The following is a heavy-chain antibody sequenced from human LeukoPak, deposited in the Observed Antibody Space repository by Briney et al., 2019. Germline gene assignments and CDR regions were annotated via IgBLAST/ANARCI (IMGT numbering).Heavy chain of an antibody. J-gene: IGHJ3*02. CDR2: IIPIFGTA. CDR3: AREMDIVATTEPNAFDI. D-gene: IGHD5-12*01. Sequence: SVKVSCKASGYTFTSYGISWVRQAPGQGLEWMGGIIPIFGTANYAQKFQGRVTITADESTSTAYMELSSLRSEDTAVYYCAREMDIVATTEPNAFDIWGQGTMVTVSS. V-gene: IGHV1-69*13. CDR1: GYTFTSYG.